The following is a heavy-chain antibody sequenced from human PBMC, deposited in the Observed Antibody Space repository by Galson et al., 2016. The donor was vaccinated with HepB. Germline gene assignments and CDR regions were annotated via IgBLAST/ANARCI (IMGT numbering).Heavy chain of an antibody. CDR3: ARDAGYHQIDY. Sequence: SLRLSCAASGFMFSTYWMTWVRQAPGKGLEWVANINQGGSEKYHVDSVKGRFTISKDNGKNSLFLQLNSLRAEDTAVYYCARDAGYHQIDYWGQGTLVTVSS. J-gene: IGHJ4*02. CDR1: GFMFSTYW. D-gene: IGHD3-16*02. V-gene: IGHV3-7*03. CDR2: INQGGSEK.